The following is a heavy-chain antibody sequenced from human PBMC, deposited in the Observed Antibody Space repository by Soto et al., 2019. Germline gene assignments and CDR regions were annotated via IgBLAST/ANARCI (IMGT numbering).Heavy chain of an antibody. CDR1: GGTFSSFA. CDR3: ARDLEVVVLGVDHYYYYGMDV. CDR2: IIPIFETA. J-gene: IGHJ6*02. D-gene: IGHD2-15*01. V-gene: IGHV1-69*13. Sequence: SVKVSCKTSGGTFSSFAISWVRQAPGQGLEWMGGIIPIFETANYAQKFQSRVTITADEITGTAYMELRSLRSEDTGVYYCARDLEVVVLGVDHYYYYGMDVWGQGTTVTSP.